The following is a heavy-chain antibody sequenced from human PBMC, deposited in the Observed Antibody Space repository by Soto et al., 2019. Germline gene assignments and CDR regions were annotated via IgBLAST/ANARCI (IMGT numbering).Heavy chain of an antibody. J-gene: IGHJ3*02. V-gene: IGHV4-59*08. CDR1: GGSISSYY. Sequence: SETLSLTCTVSGGSISSYYWSWIRQPPGKGLEWIGYIYYSGSTNYNPSLKSRVTISVDTSKNQFSLKLSSVTAADTAVYYCARHLVGTGEDAFDNWGQGTMVTVSS. CDR2: IYYSGST. CDR3: ARHLVGTGEDAFDN. D-gene: IGHD7-27*01.